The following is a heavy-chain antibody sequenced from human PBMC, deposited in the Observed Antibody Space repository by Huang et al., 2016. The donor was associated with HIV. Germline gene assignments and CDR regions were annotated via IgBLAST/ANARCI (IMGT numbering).Heavy chain of an antibody. J-gene: IGHJ3*02. D-gene: IGHD1-7*01. Sequence: EVQLVESGGGLVKPGGSLRLSCAASGLTFSDYSMSWVRQGPVKGLQGVSHISGSSSDIYYVESVKGRFAISRDNAKNLLFLQMNSLRAEGTAVYYCARRYNWNYVAHGFDIWGQGTMVTVSS. CDR2: ISGSSSDI. V-gene: IGHV3-21*01. CDR3: ARRYNWNYVAHGFDI. CDR1: GLTFSDYS.